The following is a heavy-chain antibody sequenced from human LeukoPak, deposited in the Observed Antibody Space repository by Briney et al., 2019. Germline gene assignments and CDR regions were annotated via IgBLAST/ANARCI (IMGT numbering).Heavy chain of an antibody. D-gene: IGHD1-26*01. J-gene: IGHJ4*02. V-gene: IGHV3-21*01. CDR3: ARGSGIYLFDY. Sequence: GGSLRLSCAASGFTFSSYWMHWVRQAPGKGLVWVSSYNSSCDNIYSADSVKGRFTNSRDNADNSLYLQMNSLRAEDTAVYYCARGSGIYLFDYWGQGTLVTV. CDR2: YNSSCDNI. CDR1: GFTFSSYW.